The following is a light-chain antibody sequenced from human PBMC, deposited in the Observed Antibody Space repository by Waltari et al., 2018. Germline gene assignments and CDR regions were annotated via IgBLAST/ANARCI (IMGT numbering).Light chain of an antibody. CDR3: CSYAGADSLL. CDR2: DVT. CDR1: NNDVGAYQY. J-gene: IGLJ3*02. Sequence: QSALTQPPSASGSLGQSVTISCTGTNNDVGAYQYVSWYQQYPGKAPKLLIYDVTKRPSCASDRFSGSKSGRTASLTVSGLQPAGEAIYSCCSYAGADSLLFGGGTKLTVL. V-gene: IGLV2-8*01.